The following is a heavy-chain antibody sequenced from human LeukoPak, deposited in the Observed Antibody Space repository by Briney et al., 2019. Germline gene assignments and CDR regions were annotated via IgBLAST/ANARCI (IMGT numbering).Heavy chain of an antibody. CDR2: ISSGGSTI. Sequence: GGSLRLSCAASGFIFSSYSMNWVRQAPGKGLEWVSYISSGGSTIYYADSVKGRFTISRDNAENSLYLQMNSLGDEDTAVYYCVRDDAGTDHYYYGMDVWGQGTTVTVPS. CDR1: GFIFSSYS. CDR3: VRDDAGTDHYYYGMDV. V-gene: IGHV3-48*02. J-gene: IGHJ6*02. D-gene: IGHD1-14*01.